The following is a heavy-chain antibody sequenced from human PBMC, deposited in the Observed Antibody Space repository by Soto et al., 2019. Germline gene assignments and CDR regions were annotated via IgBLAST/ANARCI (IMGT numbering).Heavy chain of an antibody. CDR3: ARTGSSFDYYYGVDV. V-gene: IGHV4-28*01. CDR1: GYSISSANW. CDR2: IYYSGST. D-gene: IGHD6-6*01. Sequence: SETLSLTCAVSGYSISSANWWGWIRQPPGKGLEWIGYIYYSGSTYYNPSLKSRVTISLDTPKNQFSLKLSSVTAVDTAVYYCARTGSSFDYYYGVDVWGQGTTVTVSS. J-gene: IGHJ6*02.